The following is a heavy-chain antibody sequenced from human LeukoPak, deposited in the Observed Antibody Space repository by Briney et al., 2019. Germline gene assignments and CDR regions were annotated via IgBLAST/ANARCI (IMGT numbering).Heavy chain of an antibody. CDR1: GYNFSGYW. V-gene: IGHV5-51*01. D-gene: IGHD3-22*01. Sequence: GESLKISCKGSGYNFSGYWIAWVRQMAGKGLEWMGIIYPADSDTRYSPSFQGQVTISADESITTAYLQWSSLKASDTAMYYCATPHDATAYYYDSSGYFYWGQGTLVTVSS. CDR2: IYPADSDT. J-gene: IGHJ4*02. CDR3: ATPHDATAYYYDSSGYFY.